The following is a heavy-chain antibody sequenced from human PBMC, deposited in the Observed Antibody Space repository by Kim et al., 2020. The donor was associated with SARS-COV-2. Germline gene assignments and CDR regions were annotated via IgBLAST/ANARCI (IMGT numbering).Heavy chain of an antibody. Sequence: GGSLILSCASSGFTFSSYAMHWVRQAPGKGLECVAVISYDGINKYYADSVKGRFTISRDNSKNTLYLQMNSLRAEDTAVYYCATIGGDPYWGQGTLVTVSS. V-gene: IGHV3-30*01. CDR1: GFTFSSYA. J-gene: IGHJ4*02. CDR3: ATIGGDPY. CDR2: ISYDGINK. D-gene: IGHD2-21*02.